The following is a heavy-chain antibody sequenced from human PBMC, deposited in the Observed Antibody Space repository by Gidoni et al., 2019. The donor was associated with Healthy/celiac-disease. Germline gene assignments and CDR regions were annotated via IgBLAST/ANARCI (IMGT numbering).Heavy chain of an antibody. CDR3: AKDSERGPIDY. J-gene: IGHJ4*02. V-gene: IGHV3-9*01. CDR2: ISWNSGSI. D-gene: IGHD3-10*01. CDR1: GFTFDDYA. Sequence: ASGFTFDDYAMHWLWQAPGTGLEWVSGISWNSGSIGYADSVKGRVTISRDNAKNSLYLQMNSLRAEDTALYYCAKDSERGPIDYWGQGTLVTVSS.